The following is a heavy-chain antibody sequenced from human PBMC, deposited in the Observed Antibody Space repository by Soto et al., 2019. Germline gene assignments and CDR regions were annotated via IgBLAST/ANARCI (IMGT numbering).Heavy chain of an antibody. CDR2: IYYSGST. J-gene: IGHJ6*02. CDR3: ATDLSSTTYYYYCMAG. V-gene: IGHV4-59*01. CDR1: GGSISSYY. Sequence: QVQLQESGPGLVKPSETLSLTCNVSGGSISSYYWSWIRQPPGKGLEWIGYIYYSGSTNYNPSLKSRLTISVDTSKNQFSLQLSSVTAADTAVYYCATDLSSTTYYYYCMAGWGQGTTVTVSS. D-gene: IGHD2-2*01.